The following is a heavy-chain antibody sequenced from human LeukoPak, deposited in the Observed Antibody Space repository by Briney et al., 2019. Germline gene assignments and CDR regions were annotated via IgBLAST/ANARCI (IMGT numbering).Heavy chain of an antibody. J-gene: IGHJ2*01. D-gene: IGHD3-22*01. V-gene: IGHV4-39*01. Sequence: SETLSLTCSVSGGSISSSTYYWGWIRQPPGKGLEWIGNIYNSGSTYYNPPLRSRVTISADTSKNQFSLKLSSVTAADTAVYYCARRTYYYDSSGYYPHWYFDLWGRGTLVTVSS. CDR2: IYNSGST. CDR1: GGSISSSTYY. CDR3: ARRTYYYDSSGYYPHWYFDL.